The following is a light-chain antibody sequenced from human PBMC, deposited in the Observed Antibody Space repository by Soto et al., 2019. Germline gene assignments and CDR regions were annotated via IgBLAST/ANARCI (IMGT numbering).Light chain of an antibody. CDR2: LGS. CDR3: MQALQTPST. Sequence: DIVVTQYPLTLPVTPGETASISCRSSQSLLHSNGYNYLDWYLQKPGQSPQLLIYLGSNRASGVPDRFSGSGSGTDFTLKISRVEAEDVGVYYCMQALQTPSTFGQGTKVDIK. J-gene: IGKJ1*01. CDR1: QSLLHSNGYNY. V-gene: IGKV2-28*01.